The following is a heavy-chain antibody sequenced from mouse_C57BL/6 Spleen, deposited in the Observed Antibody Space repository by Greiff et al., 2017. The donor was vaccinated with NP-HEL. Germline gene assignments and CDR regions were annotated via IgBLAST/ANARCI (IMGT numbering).Heavy chain of an antibody. J-gene: IGHJ1*03. Sequence: VQLQQSGPELVKPGASVKISCKASGYTFTDYYMNWVKQSHGKSLEWIGDINPNNGGTSYNQKFKGKATLTVDKSSSTAYMELRSLTSEDSAVYYCAPTMITTRYIDVWGTGTTVTVSS. D-gene: IGHD2-4*01. CDR3: APTMITTRYIDV. V-gene: IGHV1-26*01. CDR1: GYTFTDYY. CDR2: INPNNGGT.